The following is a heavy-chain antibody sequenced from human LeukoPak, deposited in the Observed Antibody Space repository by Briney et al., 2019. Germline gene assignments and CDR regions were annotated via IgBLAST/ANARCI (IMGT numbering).Heavy chain of an antibody. J-gene: IGHJ4*02. V-gene: IGHV1-2*02. D-gene: IGHD2/OR15-2a*01. CDR3: ARGEGGSFYTPDY. CDR2: INPNSGGI. Sequence: GASVKVSCKASGYTFTGYYIHWVRQAPGQGLEWMGWINPNSGGIKYGQKFQGRVTMTRDTSISTAYMELSRLRSDDTAVYYCARGEGGSFYTPDYWGQGTLVTVSS. CDR1: GYTFTGYY.